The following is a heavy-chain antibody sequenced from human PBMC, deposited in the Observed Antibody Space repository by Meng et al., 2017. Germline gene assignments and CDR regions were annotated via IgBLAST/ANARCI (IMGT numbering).Heavy chain of an antibody. J-gene: IGHJ5*02. D-gene: IGHD4-17*01. Sequence: GESLKISCAASGFTFSSYAMSWVRQAPGKGVEWVSAISGSGGSTYYADSVKGRFTISRDNSKNTLYLQMNSLRAEDTAVYYCAKGSTVTLTGWFDPWGQGTLVTVSS. CDR1: GFTFSSYA. V-gene: IGHV3-23*01. CDR2: ISGSGGST. CDR3: AKGSTVTLTGWFDP.